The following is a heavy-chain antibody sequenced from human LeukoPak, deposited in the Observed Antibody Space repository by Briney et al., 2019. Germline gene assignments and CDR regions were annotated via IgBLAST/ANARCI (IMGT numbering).Heavy chain of an antibody. CDR2: IYYSGST. J-gene: IGHJ5*02. D-gene: IGHD3-22*01. CDR1: GGPISSSSYY. V-gene: IGHV4-39*07. Sequence: SETLSLTCTVSGGPISSSSYYWGWIRQPPGKGLEWIGSIYYSGSTYYNPSLKSRVTISVDTSKNQLSLKLSSVTAADTAVYYCAREDPGVAASYYYDSSGYKGNWFDPWGQGTLVTVSS. CDR3: AREDPGVAASYYYDSSGYKGNWFDP.